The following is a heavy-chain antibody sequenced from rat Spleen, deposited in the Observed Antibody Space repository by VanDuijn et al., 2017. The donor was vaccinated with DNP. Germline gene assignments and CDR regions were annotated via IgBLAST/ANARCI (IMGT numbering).Heavy chain of an antibody. V-gene: IGHV2-27*01. CDR3: ARSHNIGTTWFAY. CDR2: IQSGGKT. Sequence: QVQLKESGPGLVQPSQTLSLTCSVSGFSLTNYHVHWVRQPPGKGLEWMGRIQSGGKTDYNSPFKSRLSITRDTSKSQVFLKMNSLQTEDTAMYFCARSHNIGTTWFAYWGQGTLVTVSS. J-gene: IGHJ3*01. CDR1: GFSLTNYH. D-gene: IGHD1-5*01.